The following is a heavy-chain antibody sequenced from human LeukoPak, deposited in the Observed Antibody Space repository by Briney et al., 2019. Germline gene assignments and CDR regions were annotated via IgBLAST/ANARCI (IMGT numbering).Heavy chain of an antibody. CDR2: INPNSGCT. V-gene: IGHV1-2*02. Sequence: ASVKVSCKTSGYTFTGYYMHWVRQAPGQGLEWMGWINPNSGCTNYAQKFQDRVTMTRDTSISTAYMELSRLRSDDTAVYYCARGVVTMVRGVIARNSDYYSYYYMDVWGKGTTVTVSS. CDR1: GYTFTGYY. D-gene: IGHD3-10*01. J-gene: IGHJ6*03. CDR3: ARGVVTMVRGVIARNSDYYSYYYMDV.